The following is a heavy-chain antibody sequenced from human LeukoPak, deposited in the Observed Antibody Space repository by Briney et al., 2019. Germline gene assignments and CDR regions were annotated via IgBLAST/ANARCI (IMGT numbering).Heavy chain of an antibody. J-gene: IGHJ5*02. CDR1: GGSISSYY. CDR2: IYYSGST. Sequence: SETLSLTCTVSGGSISSYYWSWIRQPPGKGLEWIGYIYYSGSTNYNPSLKSRVTISVDTSKNQFSLKLGSVTAADTAVYYCARVPSRYYYGSGSYHSSARFDPWGQGTLVTVSS. V-gene: IGHV4-59*01. D-gene: IGHD3-10*01. CDR3: ARVPSRYYYGSGSYHSSARFDP.